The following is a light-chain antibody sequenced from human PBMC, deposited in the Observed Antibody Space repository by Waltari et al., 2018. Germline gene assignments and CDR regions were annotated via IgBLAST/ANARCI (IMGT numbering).Light chain of an antibody. J-gene: IGLJ2*01. CDR3: AAWDYSLSGLV. Sequence: QSALTQPPSVSAAPRQRVTIPCSGSSTNIGNNAVNWYQQHPGKAPKLLIYYDDLLPSGVSDRFSGSKAGTSASLASTGLQSEDEADDYCAAWDYSLSGLVFGGGTKLTVL. V-gene: IGLV1-36*01. CDR2: YDD. CDR1: STNIGNNA.